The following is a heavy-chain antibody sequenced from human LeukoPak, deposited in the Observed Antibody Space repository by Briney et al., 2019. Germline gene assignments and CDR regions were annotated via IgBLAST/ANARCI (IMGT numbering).Heavy chain of an antibody. CDR1: GGSFSGYY. CDR2: INHSGST. V-gene: IGHV4-34*01. Sequence: SETLSLTCAVYGGSFSGYYWSWIRQPPGKGLEWIGEINHSGSTNYNPSLKSRVTISVDTSKNQFSLKLSSVTAADTAVYYCARGAECSGGSCYARKRKNWFDPWGQGTLVTVSS. J-gene: IGHJ5*02. D-gene: IGHD2-15*01. CDR3: ARGAECSGGSCYARKRKNWFDP.